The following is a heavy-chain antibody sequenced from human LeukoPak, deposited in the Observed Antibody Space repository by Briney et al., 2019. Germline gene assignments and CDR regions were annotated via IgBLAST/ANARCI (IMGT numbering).Heavy chain of an antibody. V-gene: IGHV4-4*08. CDR1: GGSISSYS. Sequence: SETLSLTCTFSGGSISSYSWSWIRQPPGKGLEWIGYFYTSGSTDYNASLKSRVTISVDTPKKQFSLRLRSVTAADTAVYYCAGDETWGQGTLVTVSS. CDR3: AGDET. CDR2: FYTSGST. J-gene: IGHJ5*02.